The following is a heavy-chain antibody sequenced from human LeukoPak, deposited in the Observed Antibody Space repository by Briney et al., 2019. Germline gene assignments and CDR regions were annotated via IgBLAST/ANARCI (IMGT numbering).Heavy chain of an antibody. CDR2: ITYDGKFQ. Sequence: GGSLKLSCAASGFAFRTYSMLWLRQAPGKGREWLAVITYDGKFQPYTDSVKGQFTVSRVNSKKTLSLQMISLRPEDTAFYYCAREERVGATYYLAAWGRGTLVTVSS. V-gene: IGHV3-30*04. J-gene: IGHJ1*01. CDR3: AREERVGATYYLAA. D-gene: IGHD1-26*01. CDR1: GFAFRTYS.